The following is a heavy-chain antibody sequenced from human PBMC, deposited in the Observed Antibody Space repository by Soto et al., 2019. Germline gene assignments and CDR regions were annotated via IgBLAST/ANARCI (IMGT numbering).Heavy chain of an antibody. CDR3: ARGYSYGKYDS. V-gene: IGHV4-59*01. Sequence: SETLSLTCTVSSGSISGYSCTWIRQPPGKGLEWIGYIYYTGNTNYNASLKSRVTMSMDTSKTQFSLRLTSVTAADTAVYYCARGYSYGKYDSWGQGVLVTVSS. CDR1: SGSISGYS. CDR2: IYYTGNT. D-gene: IGHD5-18*01. J-gene: IGHJ4*02.